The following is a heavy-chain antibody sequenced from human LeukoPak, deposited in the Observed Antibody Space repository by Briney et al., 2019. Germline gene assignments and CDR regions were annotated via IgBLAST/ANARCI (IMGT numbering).Heavy chain of an antibody. V-gene: IGHV4-39*01. CDR2: IYYSGST. D-gene: IGHD1-26*01. Sequence: SETLSLTCTVSGGSISSSSYYWGWIRQPPGKGLEWIGSIYYSGSTYYNPSLKSRVTISVDTSKNQFSLKLSSVTAADTAVYYCARTSSGSYPYYFDYWGQGTLVTVSS. J-gene: IGHJ4*02. CDR1: GGSISSSSYY. CDR3: ARTSSGSYPYYFDY.